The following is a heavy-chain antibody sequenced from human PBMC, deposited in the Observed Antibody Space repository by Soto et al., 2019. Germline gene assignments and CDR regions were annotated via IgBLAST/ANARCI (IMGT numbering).Heavy chain of an antibody. CDR3: ARDDFSY. J-gene: IGHJ4*02. CDR2: VYFTGST. Sequence: SETLSLTCTVSGDSISRSSFYWGWIRQSPGKGLECIGIVYFTGSTNYNPSLKSRVTMSVDRSRNQFSLQLTSLTAADTAVYYCARDDFSYWGQGTLVTVSS. V-gene: IGHV4-39*02. CDR1: GDSISRSSFY. D-gene: IGHD3-3*01.